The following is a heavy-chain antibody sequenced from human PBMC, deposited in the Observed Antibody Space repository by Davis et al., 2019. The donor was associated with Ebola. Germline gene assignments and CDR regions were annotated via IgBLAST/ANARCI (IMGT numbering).Heavy chain of an antibody. CDR3: AKDDSSGWYGPEFGYFQH. J-gene: IGHJ1*01. V-gene: IGHV3-30*18. CDR1: GFTFSSYG. D-gene: IGHD6-19*01. Sequence: PGGSLRLSCAASGFTFSSYGMHWVRQAPGKGLEWVAVISYDGSNKYYADSVKGRFTISRDNSKNTLYLQMNSLRAEDTAVYYCAKDDSSGWYGPEFGYFQHWGQGTLVTVSS. CDR2: ISYDGSNK.